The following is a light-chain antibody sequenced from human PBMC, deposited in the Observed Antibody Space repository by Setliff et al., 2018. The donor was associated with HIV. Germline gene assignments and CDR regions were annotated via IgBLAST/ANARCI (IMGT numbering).Light chain of an antibody. CDR3: SSYTSNNARV. CDR1: SSDVGAYNY. CDR2: DVS. V-gene: IGLV2-14*03. Sequence: QSVLAQPASVSGSPGQSITISCTGTSSDVGAYNYVSWYQQYPAKAPKLMIYDVSVRPSRVSTRFSGSKSGNTASLTISGLQAEDEADYYCSSYTSNNARVFGTGTKVTVL. J-gene: IGLJ1*01.